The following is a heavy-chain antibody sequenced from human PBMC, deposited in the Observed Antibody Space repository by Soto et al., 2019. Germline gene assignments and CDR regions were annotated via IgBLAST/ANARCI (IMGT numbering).Heavy chain of an antibody. J-gene: IGHJ6*02. CDR1: GYTFTSYD. Sequence: WASVKVSCKASGYTFTSYDINWVRQATGQGLEWMGWMNPNSGNTGYAQKFQGRVTMTRNTSISTAYMELSSLRSEDTAVYYCARGLEYSYGSWYYGMDVWGQGTTVTVSS. V-gene: IGHV1-8*01. CDR2: MNPNSGNT. CDR3: ARGLEYSYGSWYYGMDV. D-gene: IGHD5-18*01.